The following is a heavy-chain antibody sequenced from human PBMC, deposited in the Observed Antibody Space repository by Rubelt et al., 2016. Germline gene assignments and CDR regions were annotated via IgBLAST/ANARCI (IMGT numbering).Heavy chain of an antibody. CDR2: IGSSGSV. CDR3: ARDLVHLYYDSSGYVDY. CDR1: GFSFRTYS. V-gene: IGHV3-48*01. J-gene: IGHJ4*02. D-gene: IGHD3-22*01. Sequence: EVQLVVSGGGLVQPGGSLRLSCAASGFSFRTYSFNWFRQAPGKGLEWLSYIGSSGSVYYADSVKGRFTISRDNAKNSLYLRMNSLRAEDTAVDYCARDLVHLYYDSSGYVDYWGQGTLVTVSS.